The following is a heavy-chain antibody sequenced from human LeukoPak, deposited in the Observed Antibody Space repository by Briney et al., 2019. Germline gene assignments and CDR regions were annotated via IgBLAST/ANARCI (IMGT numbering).Heavy chain of an antibody. CDR2: ISGSGGST. J-gene: IGHJ5*02. CDR3: AKCLNDFWSGYYGPWFDP. CDR1: GFTFSSYA. Sequence: GGSLRLSCAASGFTFSSYAMSWVRQAPGKGLEWVSAISGSGGSTYYADSVKGRFTISRDNSKNTLYLQMNSLRAEDTAVYYCAKCLNDFWSGYYGPWFDPWGQGTLVTVSS. V-gene: IGHV3-23*01. D-gene: IGHD3-3*01.